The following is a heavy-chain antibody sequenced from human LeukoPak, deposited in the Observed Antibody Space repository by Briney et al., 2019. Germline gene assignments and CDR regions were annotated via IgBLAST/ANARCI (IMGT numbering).Heavy chain of an antibody. CDR3: ARLRQQLVRSFDY. J-gene: IGHJ4*02. CDR1: GGSISSYY. Sequence: SETLSLTCTVSGGSISSYYWGWIRQPPGKGLEWIGSIYYSGSTYYNPSLKSRVTISVDTSKNQFSLKLSSVTAADTAVYYCARLRQQLVRSFDYWGQGTLVTVSS. V-gene: IGHV4-39*07. CDR2: IYYSGST. D-gene: IGHD6-13*01.